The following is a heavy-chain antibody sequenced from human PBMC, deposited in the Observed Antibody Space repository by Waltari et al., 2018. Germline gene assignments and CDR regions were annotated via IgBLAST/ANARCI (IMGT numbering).Heavy chain of an antibody. CDR1: GYSVNSGYY. Sequence: QVQLQESRPGLVKPSETLSLTCSVSGYSVNSGYYWVWTRQPPGKGLGGIGRVYYGGGPYNNSSRQKRVPISMHTSNSQFCLSLSSVSAADTAVYFCASDRQYYEDSYVGGRDSFDIWRQGTKVTVSS. CDR3: ASDRQYYEDSYVGGRDSFDI. V-gene: IGHV4-38-2*02. J-gene: IGHJ3*02. CDR2: VYYGGGP. D-gene: IGHD3-16*01.